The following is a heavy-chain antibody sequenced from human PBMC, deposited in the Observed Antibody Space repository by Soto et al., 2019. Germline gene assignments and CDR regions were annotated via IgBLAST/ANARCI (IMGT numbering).Heavy chain of an antibody. CDR2: IYYSGST. Sequence: PSETLSLTCTVSGGSISSSSYYWGWIRQPPGKGLEWIGSIYYSGSTYYNPSLKSRVTISVDTSKNQFSLKLSSVTAADTAVYYCARNRKNYYGSSGYYFLGFQVQKDAFDIWGQGTMVT. CDR1: GGSISSSSYY. CDR3: ARNRKNYYGSSGYYFLGFQVQKDAFDI. J-gene: IGHJ3*02. V-gene: IGHV4-39*01. D-gene: IGHD3-22*01.